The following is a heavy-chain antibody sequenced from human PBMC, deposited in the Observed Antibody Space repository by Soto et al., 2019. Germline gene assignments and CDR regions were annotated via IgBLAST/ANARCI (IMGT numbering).Heavy chain of an antibody. J-gene: IGHJ3*02. D-gene: IGHD3-10*01. V-gene: IGHV3-30*18. CDR3: AKDHEWFGDKDAFDI. CDR1: GFTFSSYG. CDR2: ISYDGSNQ. Sequence: QVQLVESGGGVVQPGRSLRLSCAASGFTFSSYGMHWVRQAPGKGLEWVAVISYDGSNQYYADSVKGRFTISRDNSKNTLYLQMNSLRAEDTAVYYCAKDHEWFGDKDAFDIWGQGTMVTVSS.